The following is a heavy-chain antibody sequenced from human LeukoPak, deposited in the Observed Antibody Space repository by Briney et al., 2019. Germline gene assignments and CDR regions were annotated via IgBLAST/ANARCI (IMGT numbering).Heavy chain of an antibody. CDR3: AREPGGAGYSGYDPFDY. CDR1: VDSASSNSAA. V-gene: IGHV6-1*01. CDR2: TYYRSKWYN. Sequence: SQTLSLTRALSVDSASSNSAAWNSIRHSPSRCLEWLGMTYYRSKWYNDYAVSVESRITMNTDTSNNQFYRQLNSVTPEDAAVYYCAREPGGAGYSGYDPFDYWGQGTLVTVSS. D-gene: IGHD5-12*01. J-gene: IGHJ4*02.